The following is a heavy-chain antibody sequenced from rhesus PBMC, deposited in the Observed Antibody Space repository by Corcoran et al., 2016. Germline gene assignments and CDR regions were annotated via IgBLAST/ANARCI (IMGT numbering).Heavy chain of an antibody. V-gene: IGHV1-111*02. CDR2: GDPEEGEA. CDR3: ATLYMGSGLSYWYFDL. D-gene: IGHD6S26*01. Sequence: EVQLVQSGAEVKKPGASVKISCKASGYTFTDYYLHWVRQAPGKGLEGLGRGDPEEGEAIQAKKFEERVTITADTSTDTAYMELSSLRSEDTAVYYCATLYMGSGLSYWYFDLWGPGTPITISS. J-gene: IGHJ2*01. CDR1: GYTFTDYY.